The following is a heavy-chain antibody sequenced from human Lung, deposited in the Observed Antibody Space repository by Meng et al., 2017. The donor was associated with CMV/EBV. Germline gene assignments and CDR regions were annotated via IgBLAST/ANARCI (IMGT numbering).Heavy chain of an antibody. CDR1: KFTFSTYD. D-gene: IGHD2-21*01. J-gene: IGHJ4*02. V-gene: IGHV3-30-3*01. CDR3: ARGGGGSDGECYCFDY. CDR2: ISYDGINK. Sequence: GESXKISCAASKFTFSTYDMHWVRQAPGKGLEWVAIISYDGINKYNADSVKGRFTISRDNSKNTLYLQMNSLRAEDTAVYYCARGGGGSDGECYCFDYWGQGXLVTVSS.